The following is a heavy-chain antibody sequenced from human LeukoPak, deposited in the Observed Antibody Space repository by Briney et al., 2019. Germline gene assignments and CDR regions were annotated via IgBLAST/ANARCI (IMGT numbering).Heavy chain of an antibody. D-gene: IGHD3-10*01. CDR1: GFTFSSYA. V-gene: IGHV3-23*01. CDR2: ISGSGGST. Sequence: GGSLRLSCAASGFTFSSYAMSWVRQAPGKGLEWVSAISGSGGSTYYADSVKGRFTISRDNSKNTLYLHMNSLRAEDTAVYYCAKSGPNYYGSGIYYPFDYWGQGTLVTVSS. J-gene: IGHJ4*02. CDR3: AKSGPNYYGSGIYYPFDY.